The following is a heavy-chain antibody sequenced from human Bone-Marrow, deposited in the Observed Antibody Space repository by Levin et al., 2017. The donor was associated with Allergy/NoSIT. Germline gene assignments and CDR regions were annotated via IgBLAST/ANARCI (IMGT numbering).Heavy chain of an antibody. CDR3: VRDGREMATIWFWDS. CDR2: MIPLFGTE. Sequence: AASVKVSCKASGGTFSNFAISWVRQAPGQGLEWMGGMIPLFGTEHLAQKFKGRLTITADESTTTAYMELRSLRSEDTATYYCVRDGREMATIWFWDSWGQGTLVTVSS. V-gene: IGHV1-69*13. CDR1: GGTFSNFA. J-gene: IGHJ4*02. D-gene: IGHD5-24*01.